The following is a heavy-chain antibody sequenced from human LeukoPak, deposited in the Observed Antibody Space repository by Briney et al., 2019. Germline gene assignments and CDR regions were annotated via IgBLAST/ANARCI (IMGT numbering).Heavy chain of an antibody. CDR3: ARISSSPYYFDY. CDR1: GGSISSYY. V-gene: IGHV4-59*01. D-gene: IGHD6-6*01. J-gene: IGHJ4*02. Sequence: SETLSLTCTVPGGSISSYYWSWIRQPPGKGLEWIGYIYYSGSTNYNPSLKSRVTISVDTSKNQFSLKLSSVTAADTAVYYCARISSSPYYFDYWGQGTLVTVSS. CDR2: IYYSGST.